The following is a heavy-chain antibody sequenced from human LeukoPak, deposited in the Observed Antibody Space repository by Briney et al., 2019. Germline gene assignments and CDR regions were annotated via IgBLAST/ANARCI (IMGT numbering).Heavy chain of an antibody. J-gene: IGHJ4*02. CDR2: INPSGGST. D-gene: IGHD6-6*01. CDR3: ARGGIEYSSSLDY. Sequence: ASVKVSCKASGGTFSSYAISWVRQAPGQGLEWMGIINPSGGSTSYAQKFQGRVTMTRDTSTSTVYMELSSLRSEDTAVYYCARGGIEYSSSLDYWGQGTLVTVSS. CDR1: GGTFSSYA. V-gene: IGHV1-46*01.